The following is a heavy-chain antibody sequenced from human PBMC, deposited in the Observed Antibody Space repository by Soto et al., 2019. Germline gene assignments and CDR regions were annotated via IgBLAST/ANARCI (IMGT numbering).Heavy chain of an antibody. CDR1: GFTFSNYA. CDR3: AKDLYSGYSKWFDP. Sequence: SGGSLKLSCVASGFTFSNYAMSWVRQAPGKGLEWVSTIRDNGVNTYYADSVKGRFTISRDNFKTTLYLQMNSLRAEDTAVYYCAKDLYSGYSKWFDPWGQGTLGTVSS. J-gene: IGHJ5*02. V-gene: IGHV3-23*01. CDR2: IRDNGVNT. D-gene: IGHD1-26*01.